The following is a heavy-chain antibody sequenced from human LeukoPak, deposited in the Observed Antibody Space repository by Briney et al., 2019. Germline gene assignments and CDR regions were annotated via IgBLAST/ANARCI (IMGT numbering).Heavy chain of an antibody. V-gene: IGHV4-59*08. J-gene: IGHJ4*02. CDR1: GGSISSHH. CDR3: ARHLDIAASGTFDY. D-gene: IGHD6-13*01. CDR2: IYYSGST. Sequence: SETLSLTCTVSGGSISSHHWSWIRQPPGKGLEWIGYIYYSGSTNYKPPLKSRVTISVDTSKNQFSLKLTSVTAADTAVYYCARHLDIAASGTFDYWGQGTLVTVSS.